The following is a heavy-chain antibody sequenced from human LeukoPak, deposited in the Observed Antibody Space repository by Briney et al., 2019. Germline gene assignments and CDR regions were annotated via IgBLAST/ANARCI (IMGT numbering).Heavy chain of an antibody. V-gene: IGHV4-4*07. CDR2: IYSTGST. CDR1: AGSISSNY. CDR3: AREAAGGFYFDY. J-gene: IGHJ4*02. Sequence: PSETLSLTSTVSAGSISSNYWSWIRQPAGKGLEWIGRIYSTGSTNYNPSLKSRVTMSVDTSKNQFSLKLSSVTAADTAVYYCAREAAGGFYFDYWGQGTLVTVSS. D-gene: IGHD1-1*01.